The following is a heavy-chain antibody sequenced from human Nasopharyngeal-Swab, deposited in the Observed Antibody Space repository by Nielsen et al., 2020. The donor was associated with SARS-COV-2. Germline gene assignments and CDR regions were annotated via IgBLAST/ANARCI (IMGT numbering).Heavy chain of an antibody. CDR2: IYTSGST. V-gene: IGHV4-4*07. CDR1: GGSFSGYY. J-gene: IGHJ5*02. Sequence: SETLSLTCAVYGGSFSGYYWSWIRQPPGKGLEWIGRIYTSGSTNYNPSLRSRVTMSVDTSKNQFSLKLSSVTAADTAVYYCARESGSSRAVVDPWGQGTLVTVSP. D-gene: IGHD1-26*01. CDR3: ARESGSSRAVVDP.